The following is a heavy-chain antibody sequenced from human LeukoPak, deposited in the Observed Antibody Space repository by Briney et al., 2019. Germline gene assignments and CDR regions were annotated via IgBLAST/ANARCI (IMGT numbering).Heavy chain of an antibody. CDR1: GFTFSSYA. CDR3: ARSLDSGIVATTGTWGRYYYGMDV. D-gene: IGHD5-12*01. V-gene: IGHV3-64*01. Sequence: GGSLRLSCAASGFTFSSYAMHWVPQAPGKGLEYVSAISSNGGSTYYANSVKGRFTISRDNSKNTLYLQMGSLRAEDMAVYYCARSLDSGIVATTGTWGRYYYGMDVWGQGTTVTVSS. J-gene: IGHJ6*02. CDR2: ISSNGGST.